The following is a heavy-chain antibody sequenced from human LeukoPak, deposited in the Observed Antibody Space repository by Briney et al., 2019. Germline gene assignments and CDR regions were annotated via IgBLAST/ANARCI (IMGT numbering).Heavy chain of an antibody. CDR1: GASISSYY. V-gene: IGHV4-59*08. CDR2: MYYSGST. J-gene: IGHJ4*02. Sequence: SETLSLTCTVSGASISSYYWSWLRQPPWKGLEWIAFMYYSGSTNYNPSLKSRVTISLDTSKNQFSLKLSSVTAADTAVYYCARRSISGNSWDYFDYWGQGTLVTVSS. D-gene: IGHD4-23*01. CDR3: ARRSISGNSWDYFDY.